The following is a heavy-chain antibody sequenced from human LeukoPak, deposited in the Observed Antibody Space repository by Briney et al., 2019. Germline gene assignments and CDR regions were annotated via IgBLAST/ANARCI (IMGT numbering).Heavy chain of an antibody. J-gene: IGHJ4*02. CDR1: GYTFATSG. Sequence: ASVKVSCKTSGYTFATSGISWVRQAPGQGLEWMGWISPYNGNTNYAQNIQGRATMTTDTSTNTAYMELRSLTFDDTAVYYCARGGISSRIDYWGQGTLVSVSS. CDR3: ARGGISSRIDY. V-gene: IGHV1-18*01. CDR2: ISPYNGNT. D-gene: IGHD6-6*01.